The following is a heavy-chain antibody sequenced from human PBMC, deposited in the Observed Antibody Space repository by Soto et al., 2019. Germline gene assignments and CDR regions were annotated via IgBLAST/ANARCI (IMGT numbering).Heavy chain of an antibody. CDR1: GGSITSYN. D-gene: IGHD2-21*01. Sequence: PSETLSLTCTVSGGSITSYNWNWLRPPPGKALEWIGYVYNSGSTNYNPSLKSRVTISVDTSKNQFSLKVNSVTAADTAVYYCARRAVVAVTGSLDNWLDPWGQGILVTVSS. J-gene: IGHJ5*02. CDR3: ARRAVVAVTGSLDNWLDP. V-gene: IGHV4-59*01. CDR2: VYNSGST.